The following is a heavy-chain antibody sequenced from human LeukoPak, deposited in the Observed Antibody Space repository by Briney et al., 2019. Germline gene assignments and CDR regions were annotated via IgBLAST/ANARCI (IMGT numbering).Heavy chain of an antibody. CDR1: GFTFSSYE. Sequence: PGGSLRLSSAASGFTFSSYEMNWVRQAPGKGLEWVSYISSSGSTIYYAGSVKGRFTISRDNAKNSLYLQMNSLRAEDTAVYYCARDGGIAVAGDAFDIWGQGTMVTVSS. J-gene: IGHJ3*02. CDR3: ARDGGIAVAGDAFDI. CDR2: ISSSGSTI. V-gene: IGHV3-48*03. D-gene: IGHD6-19*01.